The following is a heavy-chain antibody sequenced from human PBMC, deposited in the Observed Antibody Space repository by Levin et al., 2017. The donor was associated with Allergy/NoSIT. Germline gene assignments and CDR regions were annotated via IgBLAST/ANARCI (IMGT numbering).Heavy chain of an antibody. J-gene: IGHJ4*02. CDR3: ARVRGGASTSTAFDY. CDR1: GFTFSSYW. CDR2: LKQDGSEK. Sequence: AGGSLRLSCAASGFTFSSYWMSWVRQAPGKGLEWVANLKQDGSEKYYVDSVKGRFTISRDNAENSLYLQMNSLRAEDTAVYYCARVRGGASTSTAFDYWGQGTLVTVSS. D-gene: IGHD2-2*01. V-gene: IGHV3-7*01.